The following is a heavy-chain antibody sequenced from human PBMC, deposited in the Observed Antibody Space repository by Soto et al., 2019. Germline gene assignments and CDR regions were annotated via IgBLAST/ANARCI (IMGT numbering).Heavy chain of an antibody. CDR3: ARGVRVTHKNYYYYYMDV. V-gene: IGHV1-8*01. J-gene: IGHJ6*03. CDR2: MNPNSGNT. D-gene: IGHD2-21*02. CDR1: GYTFTSYD. Sequence: GASVKVSCKASGYTFTSYDINWVRQATGQGLEWMGWMNPNSGNTGYAQKFQGRVTMTRNTSISTAYMELSSLRSEDTAVYYCARGVRVTHKNYYYYYMDVWGQGTTVTVSS.